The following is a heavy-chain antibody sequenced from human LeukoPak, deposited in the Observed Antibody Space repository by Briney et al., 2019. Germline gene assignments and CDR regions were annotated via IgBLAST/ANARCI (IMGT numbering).Heavy chain of an antibody. V-gene: IGHV1-18*01. CDR1: GYTFTSYG. CDR3: ARIGFLEWLSSPNYFDY. Sequence: ASVKVSCKASGYTFTSYGISWVRQAPGQELEWMGWISAYNGNTNYAQKLQGRVTMTTDTSTSTAYMELRSLRSDDTAVYYCARIGFLEWLSSPNYFDYWGQGTLVTVSS. J-gene: IGHJ4*02. CDR2: ISAYNGNT. D-gene: IGHD3-3*01.